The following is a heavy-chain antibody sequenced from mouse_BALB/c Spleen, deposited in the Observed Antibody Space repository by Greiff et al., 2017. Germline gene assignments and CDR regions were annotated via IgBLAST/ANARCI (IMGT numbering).Heavy chain of an antibody. Sequence: EVQLQQSGAELVKPGASVKLSCTASGFNIKDTYMHWVKQRPEQGLEWIGRIDPANGNTKYDPKFQGKATITADTSSNTAYLQLSSLTSEDTAVYYGARSLPYYGRGAMDYWGQGTSVTVSS. CDR2: IDPANGNT. V-gene: IGHV14-3*02. J-gene: IGHJ4*01. CDR1: GFNIKDTY. CDR3: ARSLPYYGRGAMDY. D-gene: IGHD1-1*01.